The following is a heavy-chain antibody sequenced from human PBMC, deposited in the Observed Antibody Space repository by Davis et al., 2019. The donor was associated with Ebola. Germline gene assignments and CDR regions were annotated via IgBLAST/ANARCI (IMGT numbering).Heavy chain of an antibody. Sequence: ASVKVSCKASGYTFTSYAMHWVRQAPGQRLEWMGWINAGNGNTKYSQKFQGRVTMTTDTSTSTAYMELRSLRSDDTAVYYCALGRPVPNYSGSYFAGYYYYGMDVWGQGTTVTVSS. D-gene: IGHD1-26*01. J-gene: IGHJ6*02. CDR2: INAGNGNT. V-gene: IGHV1-3*01. CDR3: ALGRPVPNYSGSYFAGYYYYGMDV. CDR1: GYTFTSYA.